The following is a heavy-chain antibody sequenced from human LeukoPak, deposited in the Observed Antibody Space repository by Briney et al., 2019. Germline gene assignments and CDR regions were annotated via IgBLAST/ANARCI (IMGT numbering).Heavy chain of an antibody. Sequence: SETQSLTCTVSGGSISSYYWSWIRQPAGKGLEWIGRIYTSGSTNYNPSLKSRVTMSVDTSKNQFSLKLSSVTAADTAVYYCAREPHCSSTSCRMGAFDIWGQGTMVTVSS. CDR2: IYTSGST. CDR1: GGSISSYY. D-gene: IGHD2-2*01. V-gene: IGHV4-4*07. J-gene: IGHJ3*02. CDR3: AREPHCSSTSCRMGAFDI.